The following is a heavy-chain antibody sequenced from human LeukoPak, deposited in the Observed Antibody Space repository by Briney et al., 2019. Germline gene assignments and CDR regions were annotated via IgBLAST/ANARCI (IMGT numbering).Heavy chain of an antibody. CDR2: ISSSGSTI. J-gene: IGHJ4*02. D-gene: IGHD3-22*01. CDR1: RLTFSDYY. Sequence: GGSLRLSCAASRLTFSDYYMTWIRQAPGKGLEWVSYISSSGSTIYYADSVKGRFTISRDNAKNSLYLQMNSLRAEDTAVYYCARCRQGGDYYDSSGYDYWGQGTLVTVSS. CDR3: ARCRQGGDYYDSSGYDY. V-gene: IGHV3-11*01.